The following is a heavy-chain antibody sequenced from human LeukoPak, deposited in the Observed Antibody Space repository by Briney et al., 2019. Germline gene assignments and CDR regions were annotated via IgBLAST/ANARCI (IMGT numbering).Heavy chain of an antibody. CDR2: FDPEDGET. J-gene: IGHJ5*02. Sequence: GASVKVSCKVSGYTLTELSMYWVRQAPGKGLEWMGDFDPEDGETIYAQKFQGRVTMTEDTSTDTAYMELSSLRSEDTAVYYCATKATIFGVVTRGVWFDPWGQGTLVTVSS. CDR3: ATKATIFGVVTRGVWFDP. CDR1: GYTLTELS. V-gene: IGHV1-24*01. D-gene: IGHD3-3*01.